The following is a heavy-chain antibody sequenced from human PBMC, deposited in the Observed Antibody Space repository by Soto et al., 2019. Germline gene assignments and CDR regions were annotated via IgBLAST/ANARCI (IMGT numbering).Heavy chain of an antibody. D-gene: IGHD4-17*01. J-gene: IGHJ4*02. V-gene: IGHV1-69*01. CDR2: IVPLFPTA. CDR3: TSYAYGDFDY. CDR1: GVTFSSYA. Sequence: QGQLVQSGAEVKKPGSSVKVSCRASGVTFSSYAINWVRQAPGHGLEWLGGIVPLFPTADYAQRFRGRVTITADDSTDTAYMELSSLRSEDTAVYYCTSYAYGDFDYWGQGTLVTVSS.